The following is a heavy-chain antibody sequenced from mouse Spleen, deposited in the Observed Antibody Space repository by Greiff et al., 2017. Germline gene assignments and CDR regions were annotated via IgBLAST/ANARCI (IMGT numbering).Heavy chain of an antibody. CDR1: GFSLTSYD. Sequence: QVQLQQSGPGLVAPSQSLSITCTVSGFSLTSYDISWIRQPPGKGLEWLGVIWTGGGTNYNSAFMSRLSISKDNSKSQVFLKMNSLQTDDTAIYYCVRDRGGTLAYWGQGTLVTVSA. CDR2: IWTGGGT. V-gene: IGHV2-9-2*01. D-gene: IGHD4-1*01. J-gene: IGHJ3*01. CDR3: VRDRGGTLAY.